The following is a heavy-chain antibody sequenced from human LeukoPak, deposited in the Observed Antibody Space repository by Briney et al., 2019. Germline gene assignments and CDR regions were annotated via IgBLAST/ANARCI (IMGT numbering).Heavy chain of an antibody. CDR2: TYYRSKWYY. D-gene: IGHD3-22*01. CDR1: GDSVSSNTGG. CDR3: ARSSQNFYWGDSSGYYFDY. Sequence: SQTLSLTCAISGDSVSSNTGGWSWIRQSPSRGLEWLGRTYYRSKWYYDYAVSVKSRISINPDTSKNQLSLKLSSVTAADAAVYYCARSSQNFYWGDSSGYYFDYWGQGTLVTVSS. V-gene: IGHV6-1*01. J-gene: IGHJ4*02.